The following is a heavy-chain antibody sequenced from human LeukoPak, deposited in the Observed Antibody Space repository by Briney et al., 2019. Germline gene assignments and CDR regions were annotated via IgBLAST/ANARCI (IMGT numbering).Heavy chain of an antibody. J-gene: IGHJ6*04. V-gene: IGHV3-21*01. D-gene: IGHD3-10*02. CDR1: GFTFSTYN. CDR3: AELGITMIGGV. Sequence: GGSLRLSCAASGFTFSTYNMNWVRQAPGKGLEWVSSITTSSTYIYYADSVKGRFTISRDNAKNSLYLQMNSLRAEDTAVYYCAELGITMIGGVWGKGTTVTISS. CDR2: ITTSSTYI.